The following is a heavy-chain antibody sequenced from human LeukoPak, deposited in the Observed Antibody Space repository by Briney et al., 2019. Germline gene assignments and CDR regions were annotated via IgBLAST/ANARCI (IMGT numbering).Heavy chain of an antibody. CDR3: ARRRYGYHWFDP. V-gene: IGHV4-39*01. J-gene: IGHJ5*02. D-gene: IGHD5-18*01. CDR1: GGSISTSDYY. Sequence: SETLSLTCTVSGGSISTSDYYWGWIRQPPGKGLEWIGSIYYTGSTYYNPSLESRVTISVDTSTNQVSLKMSSVTAADTAIYYCARRRYGYHWFDPWGQGTQVTVSS. CDR2: IYYTGST.